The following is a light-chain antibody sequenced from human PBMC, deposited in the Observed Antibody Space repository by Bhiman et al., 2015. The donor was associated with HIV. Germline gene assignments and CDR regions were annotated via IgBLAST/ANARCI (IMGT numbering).Light chain of an antibody. CDR2: DVS. CDR1: SSDVGGYNY. Sequence: QSALTQPRSVSGSPGQSVTMSCTGTSSDVGGYNYVSWYQQHPGKAPKLMIYDVSKRPSGVPDRFSGSKSGNTASLTISGLQAEDEADYYCQSYDSSLNVYVFGTGTKVTVL. J-gene: IGLJ1*01. CDR3: QSYDSSLNVYV. V-gene: IGLV2-11*01.